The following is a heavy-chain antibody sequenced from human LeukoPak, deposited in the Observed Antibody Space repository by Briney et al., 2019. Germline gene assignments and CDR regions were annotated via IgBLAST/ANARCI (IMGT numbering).Heavy chain of an antibody. J-gene: IGHJ4*02. D-gene: IGHD4-17*01. CDR3: AGPYLYGDFSY. Sequence: GGSLRLSCAASGFTFDDYAVHWVRQAPGKGLEWVSGISWNSGSIGYADSVKGRFTISRDNANNTLYLQMSSLTVEDSAVYYCAGPYLYGDFSYWGQGSLVSVSS. V-gene: IGHV3-9*01. CDR2: ISWNSGSI. CDR1: GFTFDDYA.